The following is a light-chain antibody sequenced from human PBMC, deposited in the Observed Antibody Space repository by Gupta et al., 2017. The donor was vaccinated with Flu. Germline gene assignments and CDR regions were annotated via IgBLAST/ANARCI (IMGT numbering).Light chain of an antibody. CDR2: GAS. J-gene: IGKJ4*01. V-gene: IGKV3-20*01. CDR1: QSVSSSY. CDR3: QQYGSSPLT. Sequence: EFVLTQSPGPLSLSPGARATLSCRASQSVSSSYLAWYQQKPGQAPRLLIYGASSRATGIPDRFSGSGSGTDFTLTISRLEPEDFAVYYCQQYGSSPLTFGGGTKVEIK.